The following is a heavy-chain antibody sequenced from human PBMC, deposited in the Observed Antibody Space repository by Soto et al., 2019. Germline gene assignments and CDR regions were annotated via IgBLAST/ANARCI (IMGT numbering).Heavy chain of an antibody. V-gene: IGHV4-39*01. Sequence: SETLSLTCTVSGGSISKSNYFWGWIRQAPGKGLEWIASILYTGTTSYNSSLKSRVAISVDTSKNQFSLKLNSVTAADTAVYYCARLGWGNGDSDYWGQGTLVTVSS. CDR2: ILYTGTT. CDR1: GGSISKSNYF. CDR3: ARLGWGNGDSDY. D-gene: IGHD2-21*01. J-gene: IGHJ4*02.